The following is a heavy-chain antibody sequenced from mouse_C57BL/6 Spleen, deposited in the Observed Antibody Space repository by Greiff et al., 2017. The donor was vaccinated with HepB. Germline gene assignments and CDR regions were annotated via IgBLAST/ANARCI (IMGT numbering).Heavy chain of an antibody. CDR1: GFTFSDYG. CDR3: AREGYYDAMDY. CDR2: ISSGSSTI. Sequence: EVQRVESGGGLVKPGGSLKLSCAASGFTFSDYGMHWVRQAPEKGLEWVAYISSGSSTIYYADTVKGRFTISRDNAKNTLFLQMTSLRSEDTAMYYWAREGYYDAMDYWGQGTSVTVSS. D-gene: IGHD1-1*02. J-gene: IGHJ4*01. V-gene: IGHV5-17*01.